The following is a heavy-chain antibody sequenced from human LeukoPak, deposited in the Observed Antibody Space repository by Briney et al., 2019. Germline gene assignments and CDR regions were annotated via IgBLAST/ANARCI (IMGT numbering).Heavy chain of an antibody. Sequence: PGGSLRLSCAASGFTFSSYAMSWVRQAPGKGLEWVSGISGSGGRTYYADSVKGRFTISRDNSKNTLYLQMNSLRAEDAAVYYCAKDKRVAPDTFDIWGQGTMVTVSS. J-gene: IGHJ3*02. CDR2: ISGSGGRT. V-gene: IGHV3-23*01. D-gene: IGHD3-3*01. CDR1: GFTFSSYA. CDR3: AKDKRVAPDTFDI.